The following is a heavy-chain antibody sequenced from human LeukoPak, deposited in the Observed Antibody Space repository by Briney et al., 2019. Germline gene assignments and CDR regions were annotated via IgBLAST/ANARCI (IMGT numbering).Heavy chain of an antibody. Sequence: GGSLGLSCAASGFTFSSYAMSWVRQAPGKGLEWVSVIYSGGSTYYADSVKGRFTISRDNSKNTLYLQMNSLRAEDTAVYYCARDLTIIAAAVPYYYGMDVWGQGTTVTVSS. D-gene: IGHD6-13*01. CDR3: ARDLTIIAAAVPYYYGMDV. CDR1: GFTFSSYA. V-gene: IGHV3-66*01. CDR2: IYSGGST. J-gene: IGHJ6*02.